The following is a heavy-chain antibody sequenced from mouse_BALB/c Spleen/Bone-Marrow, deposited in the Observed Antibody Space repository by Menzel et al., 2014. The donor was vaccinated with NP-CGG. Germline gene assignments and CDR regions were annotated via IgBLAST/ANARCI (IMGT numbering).Heavy chain of an antibody. CDR2: SRSKANDYTT. D-gene: IGHD2-2*01. CDR3: ARGGYDYFDY. J-gene: IGHJ2*01. CDR1: GFTFSDFY. V-gene: IGHV7-1*02. Sequence: DVMLVESGGGLVQPGGSLRLSCAASGFTFSDFYMEWVRQPPGKGLEWIAASRSKANDYTTVYSASVKGRFIVSRDTSQSILYLQMNALRAEDTAIYYCARGGYDYFDYWDQGTTLTVSS.